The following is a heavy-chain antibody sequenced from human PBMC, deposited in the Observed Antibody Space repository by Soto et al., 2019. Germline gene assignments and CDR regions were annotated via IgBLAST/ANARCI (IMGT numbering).Heavy chain of an antibody. Sequence: GGSLRLSCVVSGFTFTNYAMNWVRQAPGKGLEWVSTISSNSAYIYYTDALRGRFTISRDNAKNSLHLQMNSLRAEDTAVYYCTRDASRDSSARGWFDPWGPGTLVTVSS. J-gene: IGHJ5*02. D-gene: IGHD6-13*01. V-gene: IGHV3-21*01. CDR2: ISSNSAYI. CDR3: TRDASRDSSARGWFDP. CDR1: GFTFTNYA.